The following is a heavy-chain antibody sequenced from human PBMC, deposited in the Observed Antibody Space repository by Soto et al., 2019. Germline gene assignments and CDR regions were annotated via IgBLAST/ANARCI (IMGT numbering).Heavy chain of an antibody. D-gene: IGHD2-15*01. CDR3: AKALPYCSGGSCYYFDY. CDR1: GFTFSSYA. V-gene: IGHV3-23*01. J-gene: IGHJ4*02. Sequence: GGSLRLSCAASGFTFSSYAMSWVRQAPGKGLEWVSAISGSGGSTYYADSVKGRFTISRDNSKNTLYLQMNSLRAEDTAVYYCAKALPYCSGGSCYYFDYWGQGTLVTVSS. CDR2: ISGSGGST.